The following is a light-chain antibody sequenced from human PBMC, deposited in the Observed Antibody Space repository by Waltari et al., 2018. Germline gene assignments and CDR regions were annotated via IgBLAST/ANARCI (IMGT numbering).Light chain of an antibody. CDR1: QSISDY. J-gene: IGKJ4*01. CDR3: QQSYSTPIT. V-gene: IGKV1-39*01. CDR2: AAS. Sequence: RMTQSPSSLAASVGDRVTIACRANQSISDYLNWYQQKPGKAPKVLIHAASNLESEVPSIFSGSGSGTDFTLTISSLQPEDFATYYCQQSYSTPITFGGGTKVEIK.